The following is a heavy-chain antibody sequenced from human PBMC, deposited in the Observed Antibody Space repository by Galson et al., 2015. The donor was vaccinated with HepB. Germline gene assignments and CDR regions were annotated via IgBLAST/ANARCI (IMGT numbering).Heavy chain of an antibody. CDR3: TTKVYYSTYWSCLDP. CDR1: GFPFNNAW. D-gene: IGHD2-8*02. V-gene: IGHV3-15*01. Sequence: SLRLSCAASGFPFNNAWMTWVRQAPGMGLEWVGRITSKTDGETTDYAAPVKARFTISRDDSKNRIYLPMKSLKTEDTAVYYCTTKVYYSTYWSCLDPWGQGTLVTVSS. J-gene: IGHJ5*02. CDR2: ITSKTDGETT.